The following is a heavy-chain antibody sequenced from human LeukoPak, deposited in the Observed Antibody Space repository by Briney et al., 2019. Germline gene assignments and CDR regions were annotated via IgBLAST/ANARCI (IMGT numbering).Heavy chain of an antibody. CDR2: ITYEGSNQ. CDR3: AKDRNRHGIFDY. Sequence: GGSLRLSCAPSGFTFSIYGIHCVRQAPGKGPEWAAFITYEGSNQYYADSVKGRFTISRDNSKNTLYIQKNSQRPEDTAVYYCAKDRNRHGIFDYWGQGTLVTVSS. J-gene: IGHJ4*02. D-gene: IGHD1-14*01. V-gene: IGHV3-30*02. CDR1: GFTFSIYG.